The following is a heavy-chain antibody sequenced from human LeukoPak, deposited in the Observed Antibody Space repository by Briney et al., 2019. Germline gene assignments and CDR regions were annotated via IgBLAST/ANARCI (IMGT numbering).Heavy chain of an antibody. V-gene: IGHV4-4*02. CDR2: IYHSGST. CDR3: ARQDYDILTGYYYNAFDI. J-gene: IGHJ3*02. D-gene: IGHD3-9*01. Sequence: PSGTLSLTCAVSGGSISSSNWWSWVRQPPGKGLEWIGEIYHSGSTNYNPSLKSRVTISVDKSKNQFSLKLSSVTAADTAVYYCARQDYDILTGYYYNAFDIWGQGTMVTVSS. CDR1: GGSISSSNW.